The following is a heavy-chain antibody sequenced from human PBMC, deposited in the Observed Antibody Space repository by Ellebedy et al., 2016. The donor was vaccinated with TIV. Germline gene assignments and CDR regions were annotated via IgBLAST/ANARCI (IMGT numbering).Heavy chain of an antibody. D-gene: IGHD3-16*01. CDR2: ISSDWTTT. CDR1: GFTFSSYW. J-gene: IGHJ4*02. Sequence: HTGGSLRLSCAASGFTFSSYWMDWVRQAPGKGLVWVSRISSDWTTTFYADSVKGRFTISRDNAKNTPYLQMTSLTAEDTAVYYGARVGGSNPFDYWGQGTLVTVSS. CDR3: ARVGGSNPFDY. V-gene: IGHV3-74*01.